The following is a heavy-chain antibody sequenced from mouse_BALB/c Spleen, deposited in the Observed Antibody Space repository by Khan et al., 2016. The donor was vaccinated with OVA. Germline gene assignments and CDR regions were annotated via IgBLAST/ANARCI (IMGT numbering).Heavy chain of an antibody. CDR2: INPSSGYT. CDR1: GYTFSTYW. Sequence: QVRLQQSGAELVKPGDSVKMSCKASGYTFSTYWIHWVQQRPGQGLEWIGYINPSSGYTYYNQTFNDKATLTTDNSSSKAYMQLSSLTYEDSAVFYCAKNRIDYWGQGTTLTVSS. V-gene: IGHV1-7*01. J-gene: IGHJ2*01. CDR3: AKNRIDY. D-gene: IGHD2-14*01.